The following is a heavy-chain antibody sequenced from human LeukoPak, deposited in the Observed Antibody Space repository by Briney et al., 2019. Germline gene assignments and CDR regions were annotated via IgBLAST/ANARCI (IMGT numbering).Heavy chain of an antibody. CDR1: GFTFSSYG. CDR3: ARAPGYCSGTSCQRDDAFDI. V-gene: IGHV3-23*01. CDR2: ISSTGGTT. J-gene: IGHJ3*02. Sequence: PGGSLRLSCAASGFTFSSYGMNWVRQSPGKGLEWVSRISSTGGTTYYADSVKGRFTISRDNSKNTLYLQMNSLRAEDTAVYYCARAPGYCSGTSCQRDDAFDIWGQGTMVTVSS. D-gene: IGHD2-15*01.